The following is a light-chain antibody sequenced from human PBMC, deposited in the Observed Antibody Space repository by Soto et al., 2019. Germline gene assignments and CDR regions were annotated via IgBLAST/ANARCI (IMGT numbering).Light chain of an antibody. Sequence: IQLTQSPSSLSASVGDRVTITCRASQDIAIYLAWYQQKPGEAPKLLIYAASTLYGGVPSRFSGSGSGTDFTLTISSLQPEDFATYYCQQYNTLPFTFGQGTRLEIK. CDR1: QDIAIY. CDR2: AAS. J-gene: IGKJ5*01. V-gene: IGKV1-9*01. CDR3: QQYNTLPFT.